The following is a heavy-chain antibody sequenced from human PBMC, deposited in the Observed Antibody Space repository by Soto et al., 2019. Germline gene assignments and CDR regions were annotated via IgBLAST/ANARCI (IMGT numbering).Heavy chain of an antibody. CDR1: GYALTELS. Sequence: VASVKVSCKVSGYALTELSMHWVRQAPGKGLEWMGGFDPEDGETIYAQKFQGRVTMTEDTSTDTAYMELSSLRSEDTAVYYCATAFACFGVVITHHFDYWGQGTLVSVS. CDR3: ATAFACFGVVITHHFDY. V-gene: IGHV1-24*01. D-gene: IGHD3-3*01. J-gene: IGHJ4*02. CDR2: FDPEDGET.